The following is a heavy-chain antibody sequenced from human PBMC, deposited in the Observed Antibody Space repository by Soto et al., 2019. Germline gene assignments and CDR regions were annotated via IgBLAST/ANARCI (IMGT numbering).Heavy chain of an antibody. J-gene: IGHJ4*02. D-gene: IGHD3-16*02. Sequence: PGGSLRLSCAASGFTVSSNYMSWVRQAPGKGLEWVSVIYSGGSTYYADSVKGRFTISRDNSKNTLYLQMNSRRAEDTAVYYCARVDYVWGSYRYWGQGTLVTVSS. CDR2: IYSGGST. V-gene: IGHV3-53*01. CDR1: GFTVSSNY. CDR3: ARVDYVWGSYRY.